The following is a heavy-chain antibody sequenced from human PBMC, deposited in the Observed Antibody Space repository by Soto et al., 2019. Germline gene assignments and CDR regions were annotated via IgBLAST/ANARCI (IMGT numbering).Heavy chain of an antibody. CDR1: GFTFRSYG. V-gene: IGHV3-33*01. J-gene: IGHJ6*02. D-gene: IGHD2-2*01. CDR3: ARDRLVPYGYGMDV. CDR2: IWFVGSKK. Sequence: QMQLVESGGGVVQPGRSLRLSCAASGFTFRSYGIHWVRQAPGKGLGWVALIWFVGSKKYYVDSVKGRFAVSRDNSKNTLYLQMNSLRVEDTAVYYCARDRLVPYGYGMDVWGQGTTVTVSS.